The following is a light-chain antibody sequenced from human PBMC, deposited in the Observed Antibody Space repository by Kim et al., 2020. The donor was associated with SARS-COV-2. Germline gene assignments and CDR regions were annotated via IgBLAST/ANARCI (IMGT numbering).Light chain of an antibody. J-gene: IGLJ3*02. CDR2: YGS. CDR1: SVVSYS. V-gene: IGLV3-21*04. CDR3: QVWDSETDQGV. Sequence: APGKTATVACVGDSVVSYSVHWYQQKPGQAPILVISYGSNRTSGVPERFSGSTSKNTATLTINRVEAGDEADYFCQVWDSETDQGVFGGGTQLTVL.